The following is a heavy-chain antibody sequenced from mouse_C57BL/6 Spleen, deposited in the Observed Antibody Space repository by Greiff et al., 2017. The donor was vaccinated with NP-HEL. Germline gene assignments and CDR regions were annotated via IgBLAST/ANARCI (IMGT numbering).Heavy chain of an antibody. CDR1: GYSITSGYY. CDR2: ISYDGSN. V-gene: IGHV3-6*01. CDR3: AREGDYDYDRAWFAY. J-gene: IGHJ3*01. Sequence: EESGPGLVKPSQSLSLTCSVTGYSITSGYYWNWIRQFPGNKLEWMGYISYDGSNNYNPSLKNRISITRDTSKNQFFLKLNSVTTEDTATYYCAREGDYDYDRAWFAYWGQGTLVTVSA. D-gene: IGHD2-4*01.